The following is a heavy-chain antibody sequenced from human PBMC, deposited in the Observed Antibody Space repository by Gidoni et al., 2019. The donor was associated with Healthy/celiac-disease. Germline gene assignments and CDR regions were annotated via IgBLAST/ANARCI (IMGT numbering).Heavy chain of an antibody. Sequence: QVQLQESGPGLVKPSETLSLTCAVSGYPISSGYHWGWIRQPPGKGLAWIGSIYYSGSTYYNPSLKRRVTISVETSKNQFSLKLSSVTAADTAVYYCARVIRSTGYYFDYWGQGTLVTVSS. CDR3: ARVIRSTGYYFDY. CDR1: GYPISSGYH. J-gene: IGHJ4*02. V-gene: IGHV4-38-2*01. CDR2: IYYSGST. D-gene: IGHD3-10*01.